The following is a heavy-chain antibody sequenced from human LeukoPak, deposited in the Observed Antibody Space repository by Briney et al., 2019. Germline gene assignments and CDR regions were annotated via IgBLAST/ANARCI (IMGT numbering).Heavy chain of an antibody. Sequence: SETLSLTCTVSGGSISSSSYYWGWIRQPPGKGLEWIGSIYYSGSTYYNPSLKNRVTISVDTSKNQFSLKLSSVTAADTAVYYCARRGKNSSSLEGVFDYWGQGTLVTVSS. J-gene: IGHJ4*02. D-gene: IGHD6-6*01. CDR3: ARRGKNSSSLEGVFDY. V-gene: IGHV4-39*01. CDR2: IYYSGST. CDR1: GGSISSSSYY.